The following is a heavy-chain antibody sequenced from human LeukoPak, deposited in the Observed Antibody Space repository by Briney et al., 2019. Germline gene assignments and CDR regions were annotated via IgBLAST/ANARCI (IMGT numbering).Heavy chain of an antibody. Sequence: ASVKVSCKASGYTFTSYYMHWVRQAPGKGLEWMGGFDPEDGETIYAQKFQGRVTMTEDTSTDTAYMELSSLRSEDTAVYYCAFGGAAAGNDYWGQGTLVTVSS. CDR2: FDPEDGET. CDR3: AFGGAAAGNDY. V-gene: IGHV1-24*01. D-gene: IGHD6-13*01. CDR1: GYTFTSYY. J-gene: IGHJ4*02.